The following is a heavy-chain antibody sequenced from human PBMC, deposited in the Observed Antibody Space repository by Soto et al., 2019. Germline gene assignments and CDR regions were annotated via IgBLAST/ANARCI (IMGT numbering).Heavy chain of an antibody. CDR2: INTNTGGT. CDR1: GYSFTDYY. V-gene: IGHV1-2*02. CDR3: ARVGPTGWFDP. J-gene: IGHJ5*02. Sequence: QVHLVQSGAEVKKPGASVKVSCKASGYSFTDYYMHWVRQAPGQGLEWMGWINTNTGGTNYAQRVQGRVPMTGDTSINTAYMELSRLRSDDTAVYYCARVGPTGWFDPWGQGTVVTVSS.